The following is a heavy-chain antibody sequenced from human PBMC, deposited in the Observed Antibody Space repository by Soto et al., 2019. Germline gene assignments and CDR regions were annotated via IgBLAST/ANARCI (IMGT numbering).Heavy chain of an antibody. CDR1: GGSISSGGYY. Sequence: PSETLSLTCTVSGGSISSGGYYWSWIRQHPGKGLEWIGYIYYSGSTYYNPSLKSRVTISVDTSKNQFSLKLSSVTAADTAVYYCARGYSSSWPFDYWGQGTLVTVSS. D-gene: IGHD6-13*01. CDR3: ARGYSSSWPFDY. J-gene: IGHJ4*02. V-gene: IGHV4-31*03. CDR2: IYYSGST.